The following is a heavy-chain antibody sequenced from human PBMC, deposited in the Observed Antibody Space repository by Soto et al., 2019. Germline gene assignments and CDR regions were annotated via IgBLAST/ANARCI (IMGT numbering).Heavy chain of an antibody. CDR2: ISSSSSYI. V-gene: IGHV3-21*01. CDR3: ARDTIPPLNYYDSSGYFDY. Sequence: KTGGSLRLSCAASGFTFSSYSMNWVRQAPGKGLEWVSSISSSSSYIYYADSVRGRFTISRDNAKNSLYLQMNSLRAEDTAVYYCARDTIPPLNYYDSSGYFDYWGQGTLVTVSS. D-gene: IGHD3-22*01. J-gene: IGHJ4*02. CDR1: GFTFSSYS.